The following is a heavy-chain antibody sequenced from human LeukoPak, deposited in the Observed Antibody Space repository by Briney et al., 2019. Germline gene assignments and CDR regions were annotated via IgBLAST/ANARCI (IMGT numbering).Heavy chain of an antibody. D-gene: IGHD5-18*01. Sequence: GGSLRLSCVASGCTFSGSAMHWVRQAPGKGLEGVAFISYDGNRINYADSVKGRITIYRDNSNNTLHLQMNSLSAEDTAVYYCAKDRGNNFGFRGFPDFWGQGTLVTVSP. CDR1: GCTFSGSA. V-gene: IGHV3-30*04. J-gene: IGHJ4*02. CDR3: AKDRGNNFGFRGFPDF. CDR2: ISYDGNRI.